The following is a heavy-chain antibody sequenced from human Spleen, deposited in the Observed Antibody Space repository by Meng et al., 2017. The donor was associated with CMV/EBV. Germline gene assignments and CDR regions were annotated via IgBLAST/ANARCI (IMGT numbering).Heavy chain of an antibody. CDR1: GGSISNYI. V-gene: IGHV1-69*05. Sequence: SVKVSCKMSGGSISNYIITWVRQAPRQGPEWMGRIMSIFGTANYAQKFQGRVTMTRDTSTSTVYMELSSLRSEDTAVYYCARVADYGMDVWGQGTTVTVSS. J-gene: IGHJ6*02. CDR2: IMSIFGTA. D-gene: IGHD6-19*01. CDR3: ARVADYGMDV.